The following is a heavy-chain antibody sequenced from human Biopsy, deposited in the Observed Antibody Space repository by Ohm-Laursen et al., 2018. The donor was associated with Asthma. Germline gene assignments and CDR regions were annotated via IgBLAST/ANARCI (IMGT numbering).Heavy chain of an antibody. CDR3: ARCQVGYSSGWSLLLKKIYYSGMDV. CDR2: IMTVFGTT. CDR1: GGTFSNFA. J-gene: IGHJ6*02. V-gene: IGHV1-69*13. Sequence: SVKVSCKAPGGTFSNFAISWVRQAPGQGLEWLGGIMTVFGTTNYAQKFQGRVTITADESTSTAYMEVTSLRSEDTAIYHCARCQVGYSSGWSLLLKKIYYSGMDVWGQGTAVTVSS. D-gene: IGHD6-19*01.